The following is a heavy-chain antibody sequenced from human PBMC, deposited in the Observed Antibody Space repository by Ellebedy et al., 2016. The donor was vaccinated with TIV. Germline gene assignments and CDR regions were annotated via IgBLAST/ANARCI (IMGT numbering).Heavy chain of an antibody. Sequence: AASVKVSCKASGYTFTSYYMHWARQAPGQGLEWMGIINPSGGSTSYAQKLQGRVTMTRDTSTSTVYMELSSLRSEDTAVYYCARDGVGATMCDYWGQGTLVTVSS. CDR3: ARDGVGATMCDY. V-gene: IGHV1-46*04. J-gene: IGHJ4*02. CDR2: INPSGGST. D-gene: IGHD1-26*01. CDR1: GYTFTSYY.